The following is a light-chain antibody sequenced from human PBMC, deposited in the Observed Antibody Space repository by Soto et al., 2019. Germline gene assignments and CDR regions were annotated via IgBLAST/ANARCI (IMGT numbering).Light chain of an antibody. CDR3: QQYRTSPSTYT. CDR2: GAS. CDR1: QSVSSSY. V-gene: IGKV3-20*01. Sequence: EIVLTQSPGTLSLSPGERATLSCRASQSVSSSYLAWYQQKPGQAPRLLIYGASSRATGIPDRFSGSGSGTDFTLTISRLEPEDFAVYYCQQYRTSPSTYTFGQGTKLEIK. J-gene: IGKJ2*01.